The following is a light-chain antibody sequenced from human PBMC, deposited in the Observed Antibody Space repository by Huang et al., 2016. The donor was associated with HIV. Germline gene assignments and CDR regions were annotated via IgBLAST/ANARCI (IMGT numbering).Light chain of an antibody. Sequence: IQMTQSPSSLSASLGDRVSITCRASQGIRDDLGWYQQKPGRAPKLLIYSASNLQSGVPSRFSGSGSGTDFTLTISSLQPEDFATYYCLQDYNYPYTFGQGTKLEIK. CDR1: QGIRDD. CDR3: LQDYNYPYT. J-gene: IGKJ2*01. CDR2: SAS. V-gene: IGKV1-6*01.